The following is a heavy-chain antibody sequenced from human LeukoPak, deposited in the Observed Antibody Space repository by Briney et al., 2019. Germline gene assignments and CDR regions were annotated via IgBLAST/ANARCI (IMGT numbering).Heavy chain of an antibody. Sequence: GGSLRLSCAASGFTFSSYAMSWVRQAPGKGLEWVSAISGSGGSTYYADSVKGRFTISRDNAKNSLYLQMNSLRAEDTAVYYCAAFIAVAGTYYFDYWGQGTLVTVSS. CDR2: ISGSGGST. J-gene: IGHJ4*02. CDR1: GFTFSSYA. D-gene: IGHD6-19*01. V-gene: IGHV3-23*01. CDR3: AAFIAVAGTYYFDY.